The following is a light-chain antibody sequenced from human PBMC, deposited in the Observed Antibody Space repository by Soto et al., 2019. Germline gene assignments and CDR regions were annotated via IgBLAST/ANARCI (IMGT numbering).Light chain of an antibody. V-gene: IGKV3-20*01. CDR3: QQYGSLPWT. J-gene: IGKJ1*01. CDR1: QSITSNY. Sequence: EIVLTQSPGTLSLSPGEGATLSCRASQSITSNYLAWYQQKSGRPPRLLIFGASSRATGTPDRFSGSGSGTDFTLSISRLEPEDLAVYACQQYGSLPWTFGQGTKVESK. CDR2: GAS.